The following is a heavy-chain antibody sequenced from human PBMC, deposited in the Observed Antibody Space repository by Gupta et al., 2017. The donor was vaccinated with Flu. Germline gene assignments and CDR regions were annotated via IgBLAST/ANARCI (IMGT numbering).Heavy chain of an antibody. V-gene: IGHV4-59*01. J-gene: IGHJ4*02. CDR1: GGSISSYY. D-gene: IGHD5-24*01. CDR2: IYYSGST. CDR3: ARDSRDGYSYFDY. Sequence: QVQLQESGPGLVKPSETLSLTCTVSGGSISSYYWSWIRQPPGKGLEWIGYIYYSGSTNYNPSLKSRVTISVDTSKNQFSLKLSSVTAADTAVYYCARDSRDGYSYFDYWGQGTLVTVSS.